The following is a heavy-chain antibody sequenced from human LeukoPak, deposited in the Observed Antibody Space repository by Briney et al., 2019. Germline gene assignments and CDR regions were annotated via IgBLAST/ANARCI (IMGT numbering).Heavy chain of an antibody. J-gene: IGHJ3*01. CDR1: GGSISSDLYY. V-gene: IGHV4-61*09. Sequence: SETLSLTCTVSGGSISSDLYYWGWIREPGGRGREWIGHIYSSGTTTYTPSLTSRITMSVDTSKNQFSLKLSSVTAAETAVYYCARLRTTDDAFDLWGQGTMVTVSS. CDR2: IYSSGTT. D-gene: IGHD1-14*01. CDR3: ARLRTTDDAFDL.